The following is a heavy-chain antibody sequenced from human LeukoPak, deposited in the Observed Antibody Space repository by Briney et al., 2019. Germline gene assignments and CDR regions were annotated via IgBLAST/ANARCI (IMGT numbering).Heavy chain of an antibody. CDR3: TTGILMVRGVIGDY. Sequence: GGSLRLSCAASGFTFSNAWMSWVRQVPEKGLEWVGRIKSKTDGGTTDYAAPVKGRFTISRDDSKNTLYLQMNSLETEDTAVYYCTTGILMVRGVIGDYWGQGTLVIVSS. J-gene: IGHJ4*02. CDR2: IKSKTDGGTT. D-gene: IGHD3-10*01. V-gene: IGHV3-15*01. CDR1: GFTFSNAW.